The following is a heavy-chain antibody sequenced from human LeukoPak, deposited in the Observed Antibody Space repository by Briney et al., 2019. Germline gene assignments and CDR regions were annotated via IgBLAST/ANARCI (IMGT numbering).Heavy chain of an antibody. Sequence: GESLKISCKGSGYSFTSYWISWVRQTPGKGLEWMGRIDPSDSYTNYSPSFQGHVTISADKSISTAYLQWSSLKASDTAMYYCARTVDTAMANDAFDIWGQGTMVTVSS. CDR2: IDPSDSYT. J-gene: IGHJ3*02. V-gene: IGHV5-10-1*01. D-gene: IGHD5-18*01. CDR1: GYSFTSYW. CDR3: ARTVDTAMANDAFDI.